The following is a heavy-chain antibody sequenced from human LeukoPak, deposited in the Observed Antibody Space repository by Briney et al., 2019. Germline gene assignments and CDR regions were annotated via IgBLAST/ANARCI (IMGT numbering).Heavy chain of an antibody. CDR1: GASLTRPTYY. V-gene: IGHV4-61*01. D-gene: IGHD7-27*01. Sequence: SETLSLTCSVSGASLTRPTYYQWSWIRQPPGKGLELIGSLFSTGSATLNPSLKGRVTMSVDTSKNQFSLKLSSVTAADTAVYYCARGSNWGDYWGQGTLVTVSS. J-gene: IGHJ4*02. CDR2: LFSTGSA. CDR3: ARGSNWGDY.